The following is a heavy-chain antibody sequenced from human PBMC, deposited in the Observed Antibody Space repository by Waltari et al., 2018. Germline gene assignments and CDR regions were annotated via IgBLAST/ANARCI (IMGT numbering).Heavy chain of an antibody. CDR3: ARDRENPGDPTYMDV. D-gene: IGHD2-21*02. V-gene: IGHV3-21*01. J-gene: IGHJ6*03. CDR2: ISSSSSYI. CDR1: GFTFSSYS. Sequence: VQLVQSGAEVKKPGGSLRLSCAASGFTFSSYSMNWVRQAPGKGLEWVSSISSSSSYIYYADSVKGRFTISRDNAKNSLYLQMNSLRAEDTAVYYCARDRENPGDPTYMDVWGKGTTVTVSS.